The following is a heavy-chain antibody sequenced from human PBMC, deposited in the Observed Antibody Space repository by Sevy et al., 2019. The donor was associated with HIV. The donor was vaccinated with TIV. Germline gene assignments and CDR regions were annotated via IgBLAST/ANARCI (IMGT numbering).Heavy chain of an antibody. CDR2: IFHSGRT. CDR1: NSSISSGYF. J-gene: IGHJ4*02. CDR3: ARVSGGNADY. Sequence: SETLSLTCSVSNSSISSGYFWAWIRQPPGKGLEWIGSIFHSGRTYYNPSLKSRVTISVDTSKNQFSLRLTSVTAADTAVHYCARVSGGNADYWGQGTLVTVSS. V-gene: IGHV4-38-2*02. D-gene: IGHD2-15*01.